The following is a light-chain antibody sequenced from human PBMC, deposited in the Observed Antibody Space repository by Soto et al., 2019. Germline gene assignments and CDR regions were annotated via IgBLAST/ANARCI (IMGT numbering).Light chain of an antibody. CDR3: QQYHNWPPQYT. V-gene: IGKV3-15*01. J-gene: IGKJ2*01. CDR1: QTISSN. CDR2: GAS. Sequence: EIVMTQSPATLSVSPGERATLSCRASQTISSNLAWYQQKPGQSPRLLIHGASTRATGVPARFSGSGYGTDFTLTISSLQSEDFAVYYCQQYHNWPPQYTFGQGTKRQIK.